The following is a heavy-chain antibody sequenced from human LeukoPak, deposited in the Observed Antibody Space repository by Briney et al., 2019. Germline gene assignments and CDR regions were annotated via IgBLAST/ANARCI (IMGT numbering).Heavy chain of an antibody. V-gene: IGHV4-39*02. CDR2: INYSGST. Sequence: PSETLSLTCTVSGGPISSSIYYWGWLRQPPGKGLEWIGSINYSGSTHYNPSLKSRLTISVDTSKNHFSLKLSSVTAADTAVYYCARYMGGPMFDYWGQGTLVTVSS. J-gene: IGHJ4*02. CDR3: ARYMGGPMFDY. D-gene: IGHD3-16*01. CDR1: GGPISSSIYY.